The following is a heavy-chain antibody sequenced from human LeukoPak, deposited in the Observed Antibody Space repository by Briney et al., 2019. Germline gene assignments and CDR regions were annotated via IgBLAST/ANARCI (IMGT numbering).Heavy chain of an antibody. CDR3: ARDLGQYYDTSDNWFDP. Sequence: PGGSLRLSCAASGFTFSSYSMNWVRQAPGKGLEWVSYISSSGSTIYYADSVKGRFTISRDNAKNTPNLQMNSLRAEDTAVYYCARDLGQYYDTSDNWFDPWGQGTLVTVSS. CDR2: ISSSGSTI. CDR1: GFTFSSYS. V-gene: IGHV3-48*04. J-gene: IGHJ5*02. D-gene: IGHD3-22*01.